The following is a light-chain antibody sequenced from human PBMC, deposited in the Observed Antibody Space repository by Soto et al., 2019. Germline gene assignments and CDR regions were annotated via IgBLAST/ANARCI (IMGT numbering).Light chain of an antibody. Sequence: QSALTQPPSVSGSPGQSVTISCSGTIDDVTAYYRVSWYQQTPGTAPKLMIYDVSNRPSGVPDRFSGSRSGNTASLTISGLQAEDEGDYYCSVYTRTSTYVFGTGTSSPS. V-gene: IGLV2-18*01. J-gene: IGLJ1*01. CDR2: DVS. CDR3: SVYTRTSTYV. CDR1: IDDVTAYYR.